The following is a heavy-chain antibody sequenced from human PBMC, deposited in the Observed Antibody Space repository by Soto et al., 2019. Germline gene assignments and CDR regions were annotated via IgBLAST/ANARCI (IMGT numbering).Heavy chain of an antibody. V-gene: IGHV1-18*01. Sequence: HVQLVQSGAEVKKPGASLKVSCKASGYTFISYGVSWVRQAPGQGLEWLGWISPYNGNTNYAQKFQGRITMTKDKSTSTVYMDLRSLRTDDTAVYYCARDQTKWLTDAFDIWGQGTMVVVSS. CDR1: GYTFISYG. J-gene: IGHJ3*02. D-gene: IGHD5-12*01. CDR2: ISPYNGNT. CDR3: ARDQTKWLTDAFDI.